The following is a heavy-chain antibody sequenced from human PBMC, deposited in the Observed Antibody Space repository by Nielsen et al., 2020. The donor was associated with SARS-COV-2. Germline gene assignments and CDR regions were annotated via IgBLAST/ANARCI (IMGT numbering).Heavy chain of an antibody. V-gene: IGHV3-9*01. D-gene: IGHD2-2*01. J-gene: IGHJ3*02. Sequence: LKISCAASGFTFDDYAMHWVRQAPGKGLEWVSGISWNSGSIGYADSVKGRFTISRDNAKNSLYLQMNSLRAEDTALYYCARDLYQLQNGDAFDIWGQGTMVTVSS. CDR3: ARDLYQLQNGDAFDI. CDR1: GFTFDDYA. CDR2: ISWNSGSI.